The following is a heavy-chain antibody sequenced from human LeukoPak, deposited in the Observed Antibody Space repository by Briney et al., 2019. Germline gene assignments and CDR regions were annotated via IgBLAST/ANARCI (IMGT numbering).Heavy chain of an antibody. D-gene: IGHD6-19*01. J-gene: IGHJ4*02. Sequence: PGGSLRLSCAASGLTFSNYGMHWVRQAPGEGLEWVAVISFEGGEKYYADSVKGRLTISRDNSKNMVYLQMNSLRPEDTAVYYCARTREQWQVLDYWGQGTLVTVSS. CDR2: ISFEGGEK. V-gene: IGHV3-30*03. CDR3: ARTREQWQVLDY. CDR1: GLTFSNYG.